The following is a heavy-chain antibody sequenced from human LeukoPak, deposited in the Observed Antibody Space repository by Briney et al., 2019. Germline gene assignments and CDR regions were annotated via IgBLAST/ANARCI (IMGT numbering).Heavy chain of an antibody. D-gene: IGHD3-9*01. J-gene: IGHJ4*02. CDR2: IYSGGST. V-gene: IGHV3-66*01. CDR3: AKGGDYDILTGHDY. Sequence: QPGGSLRLSCAASEFSVGSNYMTWVRQAPGKGLEWVSLIYSGGSTYYADSVKGRFTISRDNSKNTLYLQMNSLRAEDTAVYYCAKGGDYDILTGHDYWGQGTLVTVSS. CDR1: EFSVGSNY.